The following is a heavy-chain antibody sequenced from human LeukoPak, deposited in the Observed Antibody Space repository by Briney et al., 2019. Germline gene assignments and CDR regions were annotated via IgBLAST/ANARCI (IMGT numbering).Heavy chain of an antibody. V-gene: IGHV3-7*01. CDR2: IKQDGSER. CDR3: ARYGRNWDLDS. CDR1: GFTFSSNW. J-gene: IGHJ4*02. Sequence: EGSLRLSCAVSGFTFSSNWMSWVRQAPGKGLEWVAHIKQDGSERYYVYSVKGRYTISRDNAQNSLYLQMSNLRVEDTAVYYCARYGRNWDLDSWGQGTLVTVSS. D-gene: IGHD7-27*01.